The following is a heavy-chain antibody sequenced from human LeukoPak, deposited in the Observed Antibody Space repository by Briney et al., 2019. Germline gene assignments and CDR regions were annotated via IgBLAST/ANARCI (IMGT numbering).Heavy chain of an antibody. CDR1: GGSFSGYY. V-gene: IGHV4-34*01. CDR2: INHSGST. CDR3: ARVRRAYYDILTRSYYFDY. D-gene: IGHD3-9*01. Sequence: SETLSLTCAVYGGSFSGYYWSWIRQPPGKGLEWIGEINHSGSTNYNPSLKSRVTISVDTSKDQFSLKLSSVTAADTAVYYCARVRRAYYDILTRSYYFDYWGQGTLVTVSS. J-gene: IGHJ4*02.